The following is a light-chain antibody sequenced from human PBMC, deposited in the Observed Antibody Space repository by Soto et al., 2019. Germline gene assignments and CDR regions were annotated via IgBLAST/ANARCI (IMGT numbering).Light chain of an antibody. Sequence: QSALTQPASVSGSPGQSITISCTGTSRDVGGHNYVSWYQRHPGKAPKLIIFEVSNRPSGVSSRFSGSKSGNTASLSISGLQTEDEADYYCCSYTTSSALVFGGGTKVTVL. CDR2: EVS. J-gene: IGLJ3*02. V-gene: IGLV2-14*01. CDR3: CSYTTSSALV. CDR1: SRDVGGHNY.